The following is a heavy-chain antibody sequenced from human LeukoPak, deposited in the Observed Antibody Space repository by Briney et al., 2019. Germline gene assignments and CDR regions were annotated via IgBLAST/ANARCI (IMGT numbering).Heavy chain of an antibody. V-gene: IGHV3-33*01. CDR1: GFTFNSYA. Sequence: GGSLRLSCAASGFTFNSYATHWVRQAPGKGLEWVALIWYDGSNKYYADSVEGRFTVSRDNSKNTLYLQMNSLRAEDTAVYYCARARGWEPNHYYYYMDVWGKGTTVTVSS. CDR2: IWYDGSNK. J-gene: IGHJ6*03. D-gene: IGHD1-26*01. CDR3: ARARGWEPNHYYYYMDV.